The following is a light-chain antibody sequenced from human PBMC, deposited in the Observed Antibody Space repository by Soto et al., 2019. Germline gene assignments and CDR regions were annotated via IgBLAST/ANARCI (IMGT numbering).Light chain of an antibody. J-gene: IGKJ2*01. Sequence: IVMTLSPATLSVSPGERATLACRASQSDRSNLAWYQQKPGQAPRLLIYAASTRATGISARFSGSGSGTDFTLTISSLQSEDFAVYYCQQYSDWYTFGQGSKLDIK. V-gene: IGKV3-15*01. CDR3: QQYSDWYT. CDR2: AAS. CDR1: QSDRSN.